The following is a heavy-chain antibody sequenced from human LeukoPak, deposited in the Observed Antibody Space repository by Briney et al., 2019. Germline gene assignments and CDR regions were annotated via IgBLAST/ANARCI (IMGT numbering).Heavy chain of an antibody. V-gene: IGHV3-7*01. CDR3: ARVAEAAAFDS. CDR2: IKQDGSEK. D-gene: IGHD6-13*01. CDR1: GFTFSSYW. J-gene: IGHJ4*02. Sequence: GGSLRLSCAASGFTFSSYWMSWVRQAPGKGLEWVANIKQDGSEKYYVDSVKGRFTISRDNAKNSLYLQMNSLKPEDTAVYYCARVAEAAAFDSWGQGTLVTVSS.